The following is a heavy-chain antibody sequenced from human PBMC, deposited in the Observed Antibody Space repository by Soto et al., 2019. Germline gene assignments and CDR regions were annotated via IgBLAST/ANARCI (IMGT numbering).Heavy chain of an antibody. D-gene: IGHD3-10*01. Sequence: SETLPLTCTVSGGSISSYYWSWIRQPPGKGLEWIGYIYYSGSTNYNPSLKSRVTISVDTSKNQFSLKLSSVTAADTAVYYCARARDVTMVRGVPRPYYGMDVWGQGTTVTVS. CDR2: IYYSGST. V-gene: IGHV4-59*01. CDR3: ARARDVTMVRGVPRPYYGMDV. CDR1: GGSISSYY. J-gene: IGHJ6*02.